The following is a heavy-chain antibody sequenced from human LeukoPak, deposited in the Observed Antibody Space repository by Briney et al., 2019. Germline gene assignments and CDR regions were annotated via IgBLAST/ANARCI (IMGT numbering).Heavy chain of an antibody. Sequence: AASVKVSCKASGGTFSSYAFSWVRQAPGQGLQWMGGIIPIFGTTTYAQKFQGRVTMTTDTSTSTAYMELRSLRSDDTAVYYCARDQLSRGVWFDPWGQGTLVTVSS. CDR2: IIPIFGTT. D-gene: IGHD1-1*01. CDR1: GGTFSSYA. J-gene: IGHJ5*02. CDR3: ARDQLSRGVWFDP. V-gene: IGHV1-69*05.